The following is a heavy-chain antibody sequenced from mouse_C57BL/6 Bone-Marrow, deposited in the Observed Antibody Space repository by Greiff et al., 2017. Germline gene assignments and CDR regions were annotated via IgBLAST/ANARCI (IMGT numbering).Heavy chain of an antibody. Sequence: QVQLQQSGAELVRPGPSVKVSCKASGYAFTNYLIEWVKQRPGQGLEWIGVINPGSGGTNYNEKIKGKATLTADKSSSTAYMQLSSLTSEDSAVYFCARGDWGYFDYWGQGTTLTVSS. J-gene: IGHJ2*01. V-gene: IGHV1-54*01. CDR2: INPGSGGT. CDR3: ARGDWGYFDY. CDR1: GYAFTNYL.